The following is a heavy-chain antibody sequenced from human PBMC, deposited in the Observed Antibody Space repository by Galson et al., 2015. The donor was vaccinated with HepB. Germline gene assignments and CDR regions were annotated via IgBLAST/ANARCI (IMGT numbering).Heavy chain of an antibody. J-gene: IGHJ1*01. CDR1: GFTFSGSA. Sequence: SLRLSCAASGFTFSGSAMHWVRQASGKGLEWVGRIRSKANSYATAYAASVKGRFTISRGDSKNTAYLQMNSLKTEDTAVYYCTTSNYADFWSGYPLLHWGQGTLVTVSS. V-gene: IGHV3-73*01. CDR3: TTSNYADFWSGYPLLH. D-gene: IGHD3-3*01. CDR2: IRSKANSYAT.